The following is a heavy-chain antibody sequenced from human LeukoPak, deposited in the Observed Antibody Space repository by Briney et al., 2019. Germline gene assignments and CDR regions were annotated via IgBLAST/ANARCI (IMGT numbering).Heavy chain of an antibody. Sequence: SVKVSCKASGYTFTSYAMNWVRQAPGQGLEWMGGIIPIFGTANYAQKFQGRVTITADESTSTAYMELSSLRSEDTAVYYCARSRAEYSSGWYYFDYWGQGTLVTVSS. V-gene: IGHV1-69*13. J-gene: IGHJ4*02. CDR2: IIPIFGTA. D-gene: IGHD6-19*01. CDR3: ARSRAEYSSGWYYFDY. CDR1: GYTFTSYA.